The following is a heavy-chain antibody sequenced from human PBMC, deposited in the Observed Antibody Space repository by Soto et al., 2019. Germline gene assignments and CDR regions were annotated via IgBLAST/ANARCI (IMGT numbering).Heavy chain of an antibody. D-gene: IGHD3-22*01. CDR1: GFTFTTYA. Sequence: EVQLVESGGGLVQPGGTLRLSCSASGFTFTTYAMNWVRQAPGKGPGYVSGISSNGGSTYYADSVKGRFTISRDNSRKTMNLQMRSLRAEDTAVYYCVRGDHYDTPGYEKNYWGQGTLVTVSS. V-gene: IGHV3-64D*06. CDR3: VRGDHYDTPGYEKNY. J-gene: IGHJ4*02. CDR2: ISSNGGST.